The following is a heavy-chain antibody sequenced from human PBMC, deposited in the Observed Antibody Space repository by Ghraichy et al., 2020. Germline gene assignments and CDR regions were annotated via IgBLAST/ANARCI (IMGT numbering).Heavy chain of an antibody. J-gene: IGHJ4*02. V-gene: IGHV4-59*01. CDR2: IYYSGST. Sequence: SETLSLTCTVSGGSISSYYWSWIRQPPGKGLEWIGYIYYSGSTSYNPSLKSRVTISVDTSKKQFSLKLRPVTTADTAGYYCATGGGSYYGQNAHFDYWGQGPLVPVSS. CDR1: GGSISSYY. D-gene: IGHD3-16*01. CDR3: ATGGGSYYGQNAHFDY.